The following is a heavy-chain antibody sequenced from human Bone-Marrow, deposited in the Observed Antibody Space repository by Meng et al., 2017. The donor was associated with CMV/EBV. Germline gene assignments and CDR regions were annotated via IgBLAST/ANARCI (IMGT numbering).Heavy chain of an antibody. CDR1: GFTFSSYS. CDR2: ISSSSSYI. J-gene: IGHJ4*02. V-gene: IGHV3-21*01. CDR3: ASEGEEGGGYHGYFDY. Sequence: GESLKISCAASGFTFSSYSMNWVRQAPGKGLEWVSSISSSSSYIYYADSVKGRFRISRDNAKYSLYLQMNSLRDEDTAVYYCASEGEEGGGYHGYFDYWGQGTLVTVSS. D-gene: IGHD1-26*01.